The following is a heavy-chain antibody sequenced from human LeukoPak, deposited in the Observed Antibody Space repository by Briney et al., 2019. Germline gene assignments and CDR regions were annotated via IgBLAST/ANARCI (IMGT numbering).Heavy chain of an antibody. CDR3: ARVAATNDAFDM. Sequence: GASVKVSCKASGYTFTAYYMHWVRQAPGQGLEWMGWINPNTGGANYAQRFQGRVTMTRDTSINTAYMGLNSLRFDDTALYYCARVAATNDAFDMWGQGTMVTVSS. J-gene: IGHJ3*02. CDR2: INPNTGGA. D-gene: IGHD2-15*01. CDR1: GYTFTAYY. V-gene: IGHV1-2*02.